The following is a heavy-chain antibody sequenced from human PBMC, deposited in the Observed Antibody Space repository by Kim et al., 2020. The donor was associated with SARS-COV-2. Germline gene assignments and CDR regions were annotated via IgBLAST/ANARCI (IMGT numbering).Heavy chain of an antibody. D-gene: IGHD2-15*01. J-gene: IGHJ6*02. CDR2: IYYSGST. Sequence: SETLSLTCTVSGRSISSGDYYWSWIRQPPGKGLEWIGYIYYSGSTYYNPSLKSRVTISVDTSKNQFSLKLSSVTAADTAVYYCARDVVVVVVAATPAYYYYGMDVWGQGTTVTVSS. CDR3: ARDVVVVVVAATPAYYYYGMDV. V-gene: IGHV4-30-4*01. CDR1: GRSISSGDYY.